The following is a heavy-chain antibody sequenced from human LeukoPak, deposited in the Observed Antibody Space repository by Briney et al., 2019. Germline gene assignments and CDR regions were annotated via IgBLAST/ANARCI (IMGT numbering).Heavy chain of an antibody. D-gene: IGHD3-10*01. J-gene: IGHJ4*02. CDR3: AREGGGHYYGSGSYLDY. Sequence: SETLSLTCAVSGGSISSSNWWSWVRQPPGKGLEWIGEIYHSGSTNYNPSLKSRVTISVDKSKNQFSPKLSSVTAADTAVYYCAREGGGHYYGSGSYLDYWGQGTLVTVSS. CDR2: IYHSGST. CDR1: GGSISSSNW. V-gene: IGHV4-4*02.